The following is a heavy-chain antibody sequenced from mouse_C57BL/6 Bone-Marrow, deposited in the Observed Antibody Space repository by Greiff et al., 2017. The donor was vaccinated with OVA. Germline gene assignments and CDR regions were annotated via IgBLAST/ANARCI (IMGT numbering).Heavy chain of an antibody. V-gene: IGHV7-3*01. J-gene: IGHJ2*01. CDR2: IRNKANGYTT. CDR3: ARFGAYYFDY. CDR1: GFTFTDYC. Sequence: EVQGVESGGGLVQPGGSLSLSCAASGFTFTDYCMSWVRQPPGKALEWLGFIRNKANGYTTEYSASVKGRFTISRDNSQSILYLQMNALRAEDSATYYCARFGAYYFDYWGQGTTLTVSS.